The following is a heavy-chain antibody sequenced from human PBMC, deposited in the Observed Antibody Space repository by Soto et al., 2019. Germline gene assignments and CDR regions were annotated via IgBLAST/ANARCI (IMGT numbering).Heavy chain of an antibody. CDR1: GFTFSSYA. CDR3: AILGIFPEAYFDY. D-gene: IGHD2-15*01. CDR2: ISGSGGST. Sequence: PGGSLRLSCAASGFTFSSYAMSWVRQAPGKGLEWVSAISGSGGSTYYADSVKGRFTISRDNSKNTLYLQMNSLRAEDTAVYYCAILGIFPEAYFDYWGQGXLVTVSS. J-gene: IGHJ4*02. V-gene: IGHV3-23*01.